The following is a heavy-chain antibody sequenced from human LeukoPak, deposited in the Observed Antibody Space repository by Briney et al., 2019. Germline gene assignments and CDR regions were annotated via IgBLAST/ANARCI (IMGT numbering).Heavy chain of an antibody. J-gene: IGHJ6*03. Sequence: GGSLRLSCAASGFTFSSYGMHWVRQAPGKGLEWVAFIRYDGSNKYYADSVKGRFTISRDNSKNTLYLQMNSLRAEDTAVYYCAKDQAFGSSWDYYYYYMDVWGKGTTVTVSS. CDR3: AKDQAFGSSWDYYYYYMDV. CDR2: IRYDGSNK. V-gene: IGHV3-30*02. CDR1: GFTFSSYG. D-gene: IGHD6-6*01.